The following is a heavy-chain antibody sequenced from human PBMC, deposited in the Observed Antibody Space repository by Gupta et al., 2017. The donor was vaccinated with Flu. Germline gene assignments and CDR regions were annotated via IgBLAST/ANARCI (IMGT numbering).Heavy chain of an antibody. D-gene: IGHD5-18*01. J-gene: IGHJ6*02. V-gene: IGHV1-69*01. CDR1: GGTFSRYA. Sequence: QVQLVQSGAEVKKPGSSVKVSCKASGGTFSRYAISWVRQAPGQGLEWMGGIIPIFGTANYAQKFQGRVTITADESTSTAYMELSSLRSEDTAVYYCARTSPDVDTAMVVGPIMDVWGQGTTVTVSS. CDR3: ARTSPDVDTAMVVGPIMDV. CDR2: IIPIFGTA.